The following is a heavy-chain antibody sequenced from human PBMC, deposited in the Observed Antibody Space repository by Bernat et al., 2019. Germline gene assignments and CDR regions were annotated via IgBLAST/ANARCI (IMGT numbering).Heavy chain of an antibody. CDR1: GFTFADYA. J-gene: IGHJ4*02. CDR3: IGDEHNTRWTRGGY. V-gene: IGHV3-49*04. CDR2: IRNRPYGGTT. Sequence: EVQLVESGGGFVQPGRSLRLSCTSSGFTFADYAFSWVRQAPGEGLEWIAFIRNRPYGGTTEYAASVKDRFIISRDDSKSVAYLQLNSLKTEATAVYYCIGDEHNTRWTRGGYWGPGTMVTVSS. D-gene: IGHD3-10*01.